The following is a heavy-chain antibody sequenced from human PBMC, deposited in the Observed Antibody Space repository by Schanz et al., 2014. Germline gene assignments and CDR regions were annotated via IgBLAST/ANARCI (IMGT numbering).Heavy chain of an antibody. D-gene: IGHD5-12*01. CDR3: ARAFGGYDPAGALDY. CDR2: INAANGNT. Sequence: QVQLVQSGAEVKKPGASVKVSCKASGYSFISHAIHWVRQAPGQRLEWMGWINAANGNTNYAQKLQGRVTMTTDTSTSTAYMELSRLKSDDTAVYYCARAFGGYDPAGALDYWGQGTLVTVSS. CDR1: GYSFISHA. J-gene: IGHJ4*02. V-gene: IGHV1-3*01.